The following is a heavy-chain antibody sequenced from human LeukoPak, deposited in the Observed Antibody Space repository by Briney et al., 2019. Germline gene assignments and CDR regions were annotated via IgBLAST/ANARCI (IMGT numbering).Heavy chain of an antibody. D-gene: IGHD3-10*01. V-gene: IGHV1-69*13. CDR3: ARSYGSGPARFDP. CDR1: GGTFSSYA. J-gene: IGHJ5*02. CDR2: IIPIFGTA. Sequence: SVKVSCKASGGTFSSYAISWVRQAPGQGLERMGGIIPIFGTANYAQKFQGRVTITADESTSTAYMELSSLRSEDTAVYYCARSYGSGPARFDPWGQGTLVTVSS.